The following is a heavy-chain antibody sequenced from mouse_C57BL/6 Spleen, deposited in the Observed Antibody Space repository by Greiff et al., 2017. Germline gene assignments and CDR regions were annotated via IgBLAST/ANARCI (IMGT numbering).Heavy chain of an antibody. V-gene: IGHV7-3*01. J-gene: IGHJ4*01. D-gene: IGHD4-1*02. CDR1: GFTFTDYY. Sequence: EVMLVESGGGLVQPGGSLSLSCAASGFTFTDYYMSWVRQPPGKALEWLGFIRNKATGDTTEYSASVKGRFTISRDNSQSILYLQMNALRAKDGATYYYERSTGTGAMDYWGQGTSVTVSS. CDR2: IRNKATGDTT. CDR3: ERSTGTGAMDY.